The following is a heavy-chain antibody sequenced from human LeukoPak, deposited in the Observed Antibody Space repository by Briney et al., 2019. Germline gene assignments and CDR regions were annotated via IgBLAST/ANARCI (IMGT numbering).Heavy chain of an antibody. D-gene: IGHD2-15*01. Sequence: SQTLSLTCSISGDSVSSTSAVCSWIRQSPSRGLEWLGRTYYRSKWYNEYAVSVKSRLTIKPDTSKNQFSLQLNSVTPEDTAVYYCARSGVDIDYWGQGTLVTVSS. CDR1: GDSVSSTSAV. V-gene: IGHV6-1*01. CDR3: ARSGVDIDY. CDR2: TYYRSKWYN. J-gene: IGHJ4*02.